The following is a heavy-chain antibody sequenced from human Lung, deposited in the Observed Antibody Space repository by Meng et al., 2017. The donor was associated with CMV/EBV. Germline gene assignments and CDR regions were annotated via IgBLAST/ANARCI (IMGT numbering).Heavy chain of an antibody. J-gene: IGHJ6*02. CDR3: ARALFQQWPTRTGYYGMDV. V-gene: IGHV3-30*02. Sequence: GESLKISCAASRFTFSHYGMHWVRQAPGKGLEWVAFIRYDGSNKYYADSVKGRFTISRDNSKNTLYLQMNSLRAEDTAVYYCARALFQQWPTRTGYYGMDVWGQGXTVTVSS. CDR1: RFTFSHYG. CDR2: IRYDGSNK. D-gene: IGHD6-19*01.